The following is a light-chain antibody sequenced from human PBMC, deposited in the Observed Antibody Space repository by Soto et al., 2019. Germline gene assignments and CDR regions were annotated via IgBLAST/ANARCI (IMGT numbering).Light chain of an antibody. Sequence: DIPMTQSPSSLSASVGDTVTMTCRASQSIALSVNWYQQKPGKAPKLLIYVAFTLESGVPSRCSGSGSGTEFTLTIRSLQPEDFATYYCQQSFRSPITFGQGTRLE. CDR2: VAF. V-gene: IGKV1-39*01. CDR1: QSIALS. CDR3: QQSFRSPIT. J-gene: IGKJ5*01.